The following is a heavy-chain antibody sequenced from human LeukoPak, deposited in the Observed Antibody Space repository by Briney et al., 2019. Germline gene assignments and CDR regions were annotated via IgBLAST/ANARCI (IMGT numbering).Heavy chain of an antibody. V-gene: IGHV3-7*01. CDR2: IKQDGSEK. J-gene: IGHJ4*02. CDR1: GSTFSSYW. CDR3: ARDQSPMVRGVIGY. Sequence: PGGSLRLSCAASGSTFSSYWMSWVRQAPGKGLEWVANIKQDGSEKYYVDSVKGRFTISRDNAKNSLYLQMNSLRAEDTAVYYCARDQSPMVRGVIGYWGQGTLVTVSS. D-gene: IGHD3-10*01.